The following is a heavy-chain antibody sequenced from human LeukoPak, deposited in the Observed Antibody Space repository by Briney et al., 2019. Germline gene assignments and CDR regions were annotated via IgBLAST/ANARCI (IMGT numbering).Heavy chain of an antibody. V-gene: IGHV3-7*01. CDR2: IKNDGSQK. Sequence: PGGSLRLSCAASEFTISNYWITWVRQAPGRGLEWVANIKNDGSQKYYADSVKGRFTISRDNAENSLYLQMNSLRAEDTAAYYCAKFNTNPGYALDIWGQGTMVIVSS. CDR3: AKFNTNPGYALDI. J-gene: IGHJ3*02. CDR1: EFTISNYW. D-gene: IGHD5-18*01.